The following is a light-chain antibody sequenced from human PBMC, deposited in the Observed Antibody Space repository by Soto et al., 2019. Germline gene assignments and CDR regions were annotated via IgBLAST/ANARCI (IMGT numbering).Light chain of an antibody. V-gene: IGLV2-8*01. CDR1: SSDVGGHNF. Sequence: QSALTQPPSASGSPGQSVTISCTGTSSDVGGHNFVSWYQQHPGKAPKLMIYGVTTRPSGVPDRFSGSKSGYTASLTVSGLQAEDEADYYCSSYAGSSDLYVFGTGTKLTVL. CDR2: GVT. J-gene: IGLJ1*01. CDR3: SSYAGSSDLYV.